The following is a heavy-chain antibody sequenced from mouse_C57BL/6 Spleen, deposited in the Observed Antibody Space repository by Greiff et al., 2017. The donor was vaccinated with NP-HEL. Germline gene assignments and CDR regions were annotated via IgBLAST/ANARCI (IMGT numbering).Heavy chain of an antibody. Sequence: EVKLVESGGGLVQPGGSLSLSCAASGFTFTDYYMSWVRQPPGKALEWLGFIRNKANGYTTEYSASVKGRFTISRDNSQSILYLQMNALRAEDSATYYCARSSPLITTVVAGGMDYWGQGTSVTVSS. CDR2: IRNKANGYTT. D-gene: IGHD1-1*01. J-gene: IGHJ4*01. V-gene: IGHV7-3*01. CDR1: GFTFTDYY. CDR3: ARSSPLITTVVAGGMDY.